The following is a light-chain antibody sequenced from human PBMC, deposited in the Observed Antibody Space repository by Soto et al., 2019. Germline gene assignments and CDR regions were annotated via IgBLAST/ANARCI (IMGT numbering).Light chain of an antibody. Sequence: DIQMTQSPSSLSASVGDRVTITCRASQSFSSYLNWYQQKPGKAPKLLIYAASSLQSGVPSRFSGSGSGTDFTLPISSLQPEDFATYYCQQSYSTLLTFGGGTKVEIK. J-gene: IGKJ4*01. CDR1: QSFSSY. CDR2: AAS. CDR3: QQSYSTLLT. V-gene: IGKV1-39*01.